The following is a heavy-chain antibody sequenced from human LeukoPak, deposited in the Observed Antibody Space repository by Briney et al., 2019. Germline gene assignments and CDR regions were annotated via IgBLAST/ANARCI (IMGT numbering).Heavy chain of an antibody. V-gene: IGHV3-49*03. CDR2: IRSKAYGGTT. J-gene: IGHJ3*02. D-gene: IGHD6-13*01. Sequence: GGSLRLSCTASGFTFGDYAMSWFRQAPGKGLEWVGFIRSKAYGGTTEYAASVKGRFTISRDDSKSIAYLQMNSLKTEDTAVYYCTRGQQLVSKDAFDIWGQGTMVTVSS. CDR3: TRGQQLVSKDAFDI. CDR1: GFTFGDYA.